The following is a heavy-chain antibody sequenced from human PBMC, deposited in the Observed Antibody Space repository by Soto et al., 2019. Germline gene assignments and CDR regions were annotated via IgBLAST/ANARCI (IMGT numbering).Heavy chain of an antibody. V-gene: IGHV3-30*03. CDR3: ARDRLPLMDY. Sequence: GGSLRLSCAASGFTFSSYGMHWVRQAPGKGLEWVAVISYDGSNKYYADSVKGRFTISRDNSKNTLYLKMNSLRAEDTAVYYCARDRLPLMDYWGQGT. D-gene: IGHD6-25*01. CDR1: GFTFSSYG. CDR2: ISYDGSNK. J-gene: IGHJ4*02.